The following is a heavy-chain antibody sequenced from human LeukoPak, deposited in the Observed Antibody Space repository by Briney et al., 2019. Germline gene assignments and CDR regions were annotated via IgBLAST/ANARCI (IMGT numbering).Heavy chain of an antibody. J-gene: IGHJ5*02. CDR1: GYTFAIYG. V-gene: IGHV1-18*01. D-gene: IGHD2-21*02. CDR2: ISPYEGDT. CDR3: ARDYCTRGGDCYKEDLFDP. Sequence: ASVKVSCKASGYTFAIYGISWVRQAPGQGLEWMAWISPYEGDTNYAQNFEGRVTMTTETSTSTDYMELRSLRSDDTAIYYCARDYCTRGGDCYKEDLFDPWGQGTLVTVSS.